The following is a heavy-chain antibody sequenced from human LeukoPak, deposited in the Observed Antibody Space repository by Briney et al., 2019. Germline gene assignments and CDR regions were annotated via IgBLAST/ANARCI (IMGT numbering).Heavy chain of an antibody. D-gene: IGHD2-2*01. J-gene: IGHJ6*02. CDR1: GYTFTGYY. CDR3: ASPAPLGAAGMDV. V-gene: IGHV1-2*02. CDR2: INPNSGGT. Sequence: ASVEVYCKASGYTFTGYYMHWVRQAPGQGLEWMGWINPNSGGTNYAQKFQGRVTMTRDTSISTAYMELSRLRSDDTAVYYCASPAPLGAAGMDVWGQGTTVTVSS.